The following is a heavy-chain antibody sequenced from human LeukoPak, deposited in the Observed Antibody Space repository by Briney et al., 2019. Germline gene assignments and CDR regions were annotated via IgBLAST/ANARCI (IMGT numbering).Heavy chain of an antibody. CDR2: INPNSGGT. D-gene: IGHD2-21*01. J-gene: IGHJ5*02. Sequence: GASVKVSCKTSGYSFTDYYMHWVRQAPGQGLEWMGWINPNSGGTSSAQKFQGRVTMTRGTSISTVYMEVSWLTSGDTAIYYCARADRLHGGPYLIGPWGQGTLVTVSS. CDR1: GYSFTDYY. V-gene: IGHV1-2*02. CDR3: ARADRLHGGPYLIGP.